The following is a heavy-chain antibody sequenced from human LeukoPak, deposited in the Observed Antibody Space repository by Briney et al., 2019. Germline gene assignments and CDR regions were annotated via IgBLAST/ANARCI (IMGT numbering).Heavy chain of an antibody. D-gene: IGHD1-26*01. Sequence: PSETPSLTCTVSGGSISSYYWSWIRQPPGKGLEWIGYIYYSGSTNYNPSLKSRVTISVDTSKNQFSLKLSSVTAADTAVYYCARLYRATDAFDIWGQGTMVTVSS. J-gene: IGHJ3*02. V-gene: IGHV4-59*08. CDR1: GGSISSYY. CDR2: IYYSGST. CDR3: ARLYRATDAFDI.